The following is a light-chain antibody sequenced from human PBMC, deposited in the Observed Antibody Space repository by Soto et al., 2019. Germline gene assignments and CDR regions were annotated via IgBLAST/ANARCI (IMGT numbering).Light chain of an antibody. V-gene: IGLV2-23*01. CDR1: SSDVGGYNY. CDR2: EDT. CDR3: CSYAGSSTYV. J-gene: IGLJ1*01. Sequence: QSVLTQPASVSGAPGQSITISCTGTSSDVGGYNYVSWYQQHPGKVPKLIIYEDTKRPSGISSRFSGSESGITAFLTISGLQAEDEADYYCCSYAGSSTYVFGTGTKVTVL.